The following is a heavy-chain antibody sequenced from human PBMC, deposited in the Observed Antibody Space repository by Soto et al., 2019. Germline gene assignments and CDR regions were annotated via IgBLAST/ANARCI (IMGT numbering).Heavy chain of an antibody. V-gene: IGHV3-30*18. CDR3: AKDRSSTYYDILTGRIDAFDI. D-gene: IGHD3-9*01. Sequence: QVQLVESGGGVVQPVRSLRLSCAASGFTFSSYGMHWVRQAPGKGLEWVAVISYDGSNKYYADSVKGRFTIFRDNSKNTQYLQMNSMRDEDTAVYYCAKDRSSTYYDILTGRIDAFDIWGKGTMVTVSS. J-gene: IGHJ3*02. CDR2: ISYDGSNK. CDR1: GFTFSSYG.